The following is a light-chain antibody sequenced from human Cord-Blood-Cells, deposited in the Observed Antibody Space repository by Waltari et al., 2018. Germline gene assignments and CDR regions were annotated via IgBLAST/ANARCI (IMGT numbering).Light chain of an antibody. CDR3: SSYAGSNNVV. CDR2: EVS. V-gene: IGLV2-8*01. CDR1: SSDVGGYNY. J-gene: IGLJ2*01. Sequence: QSALTQPPSASGSPGQSVTISCTGTSSDVGGYNYVSWYQPPPGKAPKPMIYEVSKRPSGVPDRFSGSKSGNTASLTVSGLQAEDEADYYCSSYAGSNNVVFGGGTKLTVL.